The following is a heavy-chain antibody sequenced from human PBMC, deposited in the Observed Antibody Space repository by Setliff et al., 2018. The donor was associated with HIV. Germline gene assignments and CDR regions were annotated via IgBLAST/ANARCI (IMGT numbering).Heavy chain of an antibody. D-gene: IGHD2-2*01. J-gene: IGHJ6*02. V-gene: IGHV3-30*04. CDR1: GFTFSSYP. CDR3: ARDRRGIVVVPAAKGYYYYGMDV. Sequence: GGSLRLSCAGFGFTFSSYPMHWVRQAPGKGLEWVALISHDGSYKYYADSVQGRFTISRGNSKNTLSLQMNSLRAEDTAVYYCARDRRGIVVVPAAKGYYYYGMDVWGQGTTVTVSS. CDR2: ISHDGSYK.